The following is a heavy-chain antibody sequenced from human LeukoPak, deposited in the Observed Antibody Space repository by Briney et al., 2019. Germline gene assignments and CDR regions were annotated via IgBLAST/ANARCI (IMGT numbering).Heavy chain of an antibody. J-gene: IGHJ4*02. CDR2: IRSKAYGGTT. Sequence: PGRSLRLSCTASGFTFGDYAMSWVRQAPGKGLEWVGFIRSKAYGGTTEYAASVKGRFTISRDDFKSIADLQMNSLKTEDTAVYYCTRFGRYGSSPVTFDYWGQGTLVTVSS. V-gene: IGHV3-49*04. D-gene: IGHD6-13*01. CDR1: GFTFGDYA. CDR3: TRFGRYGSSPVTFDY.